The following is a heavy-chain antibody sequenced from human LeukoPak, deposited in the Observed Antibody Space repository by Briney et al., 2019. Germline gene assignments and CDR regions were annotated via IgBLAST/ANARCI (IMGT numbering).Heavy chain of an antibody. CDR2: ISSSSSYI. V-gene: IGHV3-21*01. D-gene: IGHD5-24*01. CDR1: GFTFSSYS. CDR3: AKESRRDGYNFDY. Sequence: GGSLRLSCAASGFTFSSYSMNWVRQAPGKGLEWVSSISSSSSYIYYADSVKGRFTISRDNAKNSLYLQMNSLRAEDTAVYYCAKESRRDGYNFDYWGQGTLVTVS. J-gene: IGHJ4*02.